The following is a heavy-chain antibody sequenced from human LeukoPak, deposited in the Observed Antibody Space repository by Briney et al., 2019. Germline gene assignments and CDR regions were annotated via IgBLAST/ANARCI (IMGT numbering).Heavy chain of an antibody. J-gene: IGHJ4*02. V-gene: IGHV3-23*01. CDR3: AKDFGLSAWDY. Sequence: GGSLRLSCAASGFTFSNAWMSWVRQAPGKGLEWVSAISGSGGSTYYADSVKGRFTISRDNSKNTLYLQMNSLRAEDTAVYYCAKDFGLSAWDYWGQGTLVTVSS. D-gene: IGHD3-16*01. CDR2: ISGSGGST. CDR1: GFTFSNAW.